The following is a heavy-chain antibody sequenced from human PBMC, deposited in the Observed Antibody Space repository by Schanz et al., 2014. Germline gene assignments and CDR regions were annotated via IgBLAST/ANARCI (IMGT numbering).Heavy chain of an antibody. V-gene: IGHV1-46*03. CDR1: GYTFTSDS. CDR3: ARDGVDAAAGGNY. Sequence: QVQLVQSGAELRKPGTSVKVSCKASGYTFTSDSMHWVRQAPGQGLEWMGMINPSGGSTTYAQKFQGRVAMTRDTSTSTVYMELSSLRSEDTAVYYCARDGVDAAAGGNYWGQGTLXTGSS. CDR2: INPSGGST. J-gene: IGHJ4*02. D-gene: IGHD6-13*01.